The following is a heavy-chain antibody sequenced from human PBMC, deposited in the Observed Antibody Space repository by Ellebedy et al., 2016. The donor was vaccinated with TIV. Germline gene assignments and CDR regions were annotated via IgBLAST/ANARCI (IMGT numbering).Heavy chain of an antibody. J-gene: IGHJ4*02. Sequence: AASVKVSCKASGYTFISYGISWVRQAPGPGLEWMGWISPYNGNTMFAQKFQGRVTLTTDTSTGAAYMELRSLRSDETAMYYCARDVRAGWYMGGGDYWGQGTLVTVSS. CDR1: GYTFISYG. D-gene: IGHD6-19*01. V-gene: IGHV1-18*04. CDR3: ARDVRAGWYMGGGDY. CDR2: ISPYNGNT.